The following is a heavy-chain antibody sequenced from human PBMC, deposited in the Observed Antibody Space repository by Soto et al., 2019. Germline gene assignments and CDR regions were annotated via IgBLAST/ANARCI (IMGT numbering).Heavy chain of an antibody. CDR1: GFKFSNYA. V-gene: IGHV3-23*01. D-gene: IGHD3-16*01. J-gene: IGHJ4*02. CDR3: AKDRRAGGNSAFYFDF. Sequence: GSLRLSCAASGFKFSNYAMSWVRQAPGKGLEWVSLISATGGGTYYADSVKGRFTISRDNSHNTLYLQVHSLTAEDTAVYYCAKDRRAGGNSAFYFDFWGQGAQVTVSS. CDR2: ISATGGGT.